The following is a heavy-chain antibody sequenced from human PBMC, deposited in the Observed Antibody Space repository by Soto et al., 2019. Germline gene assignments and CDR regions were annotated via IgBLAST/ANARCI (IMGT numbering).Heavy chain of an antibody. Sequence: QVQLQESGPGLVKPSETLSLTCTVAGGSVSSGSYYWSWIRQPPGKGLEWIGYIYYSGSTNYNPSLTSRVTISVDTSKNQFSLKLSSVTAADTAVYYCARRPTRYSSGPFDPWGQGTLVTVSS. V-gene: IGHV4-61*01. CDR2: IYYSGST. CDR3: ARRPTRYSSGPFDP. CDR1: GGSVSSGSYY. D-gene: IGHD6-19*01. J-gene: IGHJ5*02.